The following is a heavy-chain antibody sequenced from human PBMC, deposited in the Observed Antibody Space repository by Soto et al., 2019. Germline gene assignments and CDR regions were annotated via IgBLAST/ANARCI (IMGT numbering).Heavy chain of an antibody. Sequence: EVQLVESGGGLIQPGGSLRLSCAASGFTVSRSYVTWVRQAPGKGLEWVSMIYSGGNTYYADSVKGRFTISRDNSKNTLYLQMSSLRAEDTAVYYCARVANSYDSSGYFDYWGQGTLVTVSS. J-gene: IGHJ4*02. CDR2: IYSGGNT. CDR1: GFTVSRSY. CDR3: ARVANSYDSSGYFDY. D-gene: IGHD3-22*01. V-gene: IGHV3-53*01.